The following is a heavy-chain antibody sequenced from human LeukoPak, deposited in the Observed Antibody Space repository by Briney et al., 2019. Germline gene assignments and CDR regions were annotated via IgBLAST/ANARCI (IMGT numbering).Heavy chain of an antibody. CDR2: ISSSGDIT. J-gene: IGHJ4*01. CDR1: GFTFNTYA. D-gene: IGHD3-16*01. CDR3: AKDPRAMGRYFFDD. V-gene: IGHV3-23*01. Sequence: GGSLRLSCVASGFTFNTYAMSWVRQRPGQGPEWVSMISSSGDITDYAESVKDRFTISRDNAKNTLYLQLESPRGEDTAIYYCAKDPRAMGRYFFDDWGQGTLVTVSS.